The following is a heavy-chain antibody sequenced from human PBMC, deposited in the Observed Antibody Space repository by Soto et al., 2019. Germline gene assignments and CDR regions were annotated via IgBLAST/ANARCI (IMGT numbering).Heavy chain of an antibody. J-gene: IGHJ5*02. CDR3: AKTGGYIVVVVAATPWGWFDP. D-gene: IGHD2-15*01. V-gene: IGHV3-23*01. Sequence: EVQLLESGGGLVQPGGSLRLSCAASGFTFSSYAMSWVRQAPGKGLEWVSAISGSGGSTYYADSVKGRFTITRDNSKNTLYLRMNSLRAEDTAVYYCAKTGGYIVVVVAATPWGWFDPWGQGTLVTVSS. CDR2: ISGSGGST. CDR1: GFTFSSYA.